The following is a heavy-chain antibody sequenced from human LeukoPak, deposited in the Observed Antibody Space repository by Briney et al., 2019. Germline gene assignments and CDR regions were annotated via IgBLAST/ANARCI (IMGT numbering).Heavy chain of an antibody. D-gene: IGHD1-26*01. V-gene: IGHV1-18*01. CDR1: GYXFTTYG. CDR3: ARDPWEGGLDAFDI. CDR2: INPYNGNT. Sequence: ASVQVSCMASGYXFTTYGLSWVRQAPGQGLEWMGWINPYNGNTNYAQTLRGRLTMTTYTSTSTAYMELRSLRSDDTAVYYCARDPWEGGLDAFDIWGQGTMVTVSS. J-gene: IGHJ3*02.